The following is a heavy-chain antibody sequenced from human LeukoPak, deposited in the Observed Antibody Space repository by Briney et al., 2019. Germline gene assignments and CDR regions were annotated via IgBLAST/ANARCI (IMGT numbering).Heavy chain of an antibody. J-gene: IGHJ6*03. CDR3: ARGQVHYYMDV. CDR1: GYTFTSYY. CDR2: INPSGGST. Sequence: GASVKVSCKASGYTFTSYYMHWVRQAPGQGLEWMRIINPSGGSTSYAQKFQGRVTMTRDMSTSTVYMELSSLRSEDTAVYYCARGQVHYYMDVWGKGTTVTVSS. V-gene: IGHV1-46*01.